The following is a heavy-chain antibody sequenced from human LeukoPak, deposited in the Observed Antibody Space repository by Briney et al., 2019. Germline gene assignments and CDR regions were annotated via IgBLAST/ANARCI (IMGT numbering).Heavy chain of an antibody. CDR2: IKEDGSEK. J-gene: IGHJ4*02. CDR1: GFTFSSCW. CDR3: ARGRGMGY. D-gene: IGHD3-16*01. V-gene: IGHV3-7*01. Sequence: GGSLRLSCAASGFTFSSCWMTWVRQAPGKGLEWLANIKEDGSEKYYVDSVKGRFTISRDNAKNSLYLQMNSLRAEDTAVYYCARGRGMGYWGQGTLVTVSS.